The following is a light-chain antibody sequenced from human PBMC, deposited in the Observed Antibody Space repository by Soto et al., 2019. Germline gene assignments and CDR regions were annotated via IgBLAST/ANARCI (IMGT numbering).Light chain of an antibody. J-gene: IGKJ5*01. CDR1: RSFSSTY. Sequence: EIVLTQSPGTLSLSPGERVTLSCRXSRSFSSTYLAWYQXKPGQXXRXXIYGASSRATGIPDRFSGGGSGTDLSLTISRLDPEDFAVYYCQQYSSSPITFGQGTRLEIK. CDR3: QQYSSSPIT. CDR2: GAS. V-gene: IGKV3-20*01.